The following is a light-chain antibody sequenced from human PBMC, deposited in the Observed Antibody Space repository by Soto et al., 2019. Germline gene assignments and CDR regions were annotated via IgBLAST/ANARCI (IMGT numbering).Light chain of an antibody. CDR1: QSVSSY. V-gene: IGKV3-11*01. CDR2: DAS. J-gene: IGKJ2*01. Sequence: EIVLTQSPATLSLSPGERATLSCSASQSVSSYLAWYQQKPGQAPRLLIYDASNSATGISARFSRSGSGTDFTLTISSLEPEDFAVYYCQQRSNWPPYTFGQGTKLEIK. CDR3: QQRSNWPPYT.